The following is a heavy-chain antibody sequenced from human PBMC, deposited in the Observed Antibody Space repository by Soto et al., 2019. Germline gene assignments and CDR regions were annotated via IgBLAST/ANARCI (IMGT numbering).Heavy chain of an antibody. CDR1: GGPITSGGYS. D-gene: IGHD4-17*01. CDR3: ASTMTTSWWFDP. J-gene: IGHJ5*02. Sequence: PSETLSLTCAVSGGPITSGGYSWSWNRQPPGKGLEWIGYIYHSGGTYNNPSLKSRVTLSINRTKEQFSLKLNSVTAADTAVYFCASTMTTSWWFDPWGQGTLVTVSS. CDR2: IYHSGGT. V-gene: IGHV4-30-2*01.